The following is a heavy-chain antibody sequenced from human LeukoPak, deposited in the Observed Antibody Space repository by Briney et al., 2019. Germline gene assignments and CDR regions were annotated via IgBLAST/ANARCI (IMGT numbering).Heavy chain of an antibody. D-gene: IGHD2-15*01. Sequence: SETLSLTCVVYGGSFSDYYWTLIRQPPGKGLEWIGEINHSGSTNYNSSLKSRVTISVDTSKNQLSLKLSSATAADTAVYYCARGGGSSGYYFDYWGQGTLVTVSS. CDR1: GGSFSDYY. CDR2: INHSGST. J-gene: IGHJ4*02. V-gene: IGHV4-34*01. CDR3: ARGGGSSGYYFDY.